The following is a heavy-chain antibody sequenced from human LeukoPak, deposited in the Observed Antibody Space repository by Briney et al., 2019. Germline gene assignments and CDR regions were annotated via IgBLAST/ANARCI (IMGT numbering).Heavy chain of an antibody. Sequence: SETLSLTCTVSGGSISNYYWSWIRQPPGKGLEWIGYIHYSGSTNYKSSLKSRVTISVDTSKNQFSLKLSSVITADTAVYYCARSERWFRLHDFWGQGTLVTVSS. CDR2: IHYSGST. V-gene: IGHV4-59*01. J-gene: IGHJ4*02. CDR3: ARSERWFRLHDF. CDR1: GGSISNYY. D-gene: IGHD5-24*01.